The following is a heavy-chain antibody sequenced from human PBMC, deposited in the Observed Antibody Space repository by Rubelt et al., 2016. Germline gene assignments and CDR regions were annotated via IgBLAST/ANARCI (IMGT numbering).Heavy chain of an antibody. V-gene: IGHV4-31*03. CDR3: ARDEVARGYFDY. D-gene: IGHD5-12*01. J-gene: IGHJ4*02. CDR2: IYYSGST. Sequence: QVQLQESGPGLVKPSQTLSLTCTVSGGSISSGGYYWSWIRQHPGKGLEWIGYIYYSGSTYYNPSLKSRVTISVDTAKNQCALKLSSVTAADTAVYYCARDEVARGYFDYWGQGTLVTVSS. CDR1: GGSISSGGYY.